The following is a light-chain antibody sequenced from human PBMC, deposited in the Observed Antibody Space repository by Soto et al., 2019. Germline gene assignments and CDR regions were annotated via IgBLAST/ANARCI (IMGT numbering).Light chain of an antibody. CDR2: KAS. CDR1: QSISSW. J-gene: IGKJ2*01. CDR3: QQYNSYSSYT. Sequence: DIQMTQSPSTLSASVGDRVTITCRASQSISSWLAWYQQKPGKAPKLLIYKASSLESGVPSRFSGSGSGTESTLTIITLQPDDFAPYYCQQYNSYSSYTFGHGPKLEIK. V-gene: IGKV1-5*03.